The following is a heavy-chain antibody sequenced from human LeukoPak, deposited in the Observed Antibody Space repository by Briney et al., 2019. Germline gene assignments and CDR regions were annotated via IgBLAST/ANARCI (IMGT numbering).Heavy chain of an antibody. D-gene: IGHD1-14*01. CDR2: IKRKGDGGTT. CDR1: GFTFSNAW. Sequence: SGGSLRLSCAASGFTFSNAWMSWVRQAPGKGLEWVGRIKRKGDGGTTDYAAPVKGRFTISRDDSKNTLYLQMNSLKSEDTAVYYCTTELDVRPNHYWGQGTLVTVSS. V-gene: IGHV3-15*01. CDR3: TTELDVRPNHY. J-gene: IGHJ4*02.